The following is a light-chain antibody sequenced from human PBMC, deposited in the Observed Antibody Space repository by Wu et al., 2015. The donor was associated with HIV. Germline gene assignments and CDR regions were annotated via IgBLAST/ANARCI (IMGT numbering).Light chain of an antibody. CDR1: QSINNW. V-gene: IGKV1-5*03. CDR3: QQYNSYSPYA. J-gene: IGKJ2*01. Sequence: DIQMTQSPSTLSASVGDRVTITCRASQSINNWLAWYQHKPGKAPKLLIYKTSSLVSGVPSRFSGSGSGTEFTPTISSLQPDDFATYYCQQYNSYSPYAFGQGTKLEIK. CDR2: KTS.